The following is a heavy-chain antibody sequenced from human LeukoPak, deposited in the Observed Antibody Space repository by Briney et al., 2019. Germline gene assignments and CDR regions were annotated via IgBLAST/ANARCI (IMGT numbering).Heavy chain of an antibody. CDR1: GFTVSSNY. CDR3: ARDGVNYYDSSGYFSFDY. V-gene: IGHV3-66*02. CDR2: IYSGGST. J-gene: IGHJ4*02. Sequence: GGSLRLSCAASGFTVSSNYMSWVRPAPGKGLEWVSVIYSGGSTYYADSVKGRFTISRDNSKNTLYLQMNSLRAEDTAVYYCARDGVNYYDSSGYFSFDYWGQGTLVTVSS. D-gene: IGHD3-22*01.